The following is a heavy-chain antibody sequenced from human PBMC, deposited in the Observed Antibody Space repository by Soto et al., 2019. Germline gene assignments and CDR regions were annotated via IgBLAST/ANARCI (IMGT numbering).Heavy chain of an antibody. CDR3: ARGLITGSHYSGGWYYFDS. Sequence: SETLSFTCAVYGESFSGYIWTWIRQTPGKGLQWIGQINHSGSAYYNPSLKSRVTISVHTSNSQFSLELSSVTAADTAVYYRARGLITGSHYSGGWYYFDSWGQGTQVTVSS. CDR2: INHSGSA. D-gene: IGHD6-19*01. J-gene: IGHJ4*02. CDR1: GESFSGYI. V-gene: IGHV4-34*01.